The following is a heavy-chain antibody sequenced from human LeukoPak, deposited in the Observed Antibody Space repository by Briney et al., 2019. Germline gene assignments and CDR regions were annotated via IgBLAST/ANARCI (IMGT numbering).Heavy chain of an antibody. CDR2: IYHSGST. D-gene: IGHD2-2*01. CDR1: RGSFSGYY. J-gene: IGHJ4*02. Sequence: SETLSLTCAVYRGSFSGYYWSWSRQPPGKGLEWIGEIYHSGSTNYNPSLKSRVTILVDKSKSQFSLELTSVTAADTALYYCARGGYCSSTSCYVFDSWGQGTLVTVSS. CDR3: ARGGYCSSTSCYVFDS. V-gene: IGHV4-34*01.